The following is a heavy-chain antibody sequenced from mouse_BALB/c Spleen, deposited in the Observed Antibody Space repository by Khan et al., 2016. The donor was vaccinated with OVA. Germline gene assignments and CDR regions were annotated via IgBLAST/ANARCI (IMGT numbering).Heavy chain of an antibody. CDR2: ISYSGCT. J-gene: IGHJ2*01. V-gene: IGHV3-2*02. CDR1: GYSITSGYG. Sequence: EVQLQESGPGLVKPSQSLSLTCTVTGYSITSGYGWNWIRQFPGNKLEWMGYISYSGCTNYNPSLKSRISITRDTSKNQLFLQLNSVTNEDTTTYYCARTARIKYWGQGTTLTVSS. D-gene: IGHD1-2*01. CDR3: ARTARIKY.